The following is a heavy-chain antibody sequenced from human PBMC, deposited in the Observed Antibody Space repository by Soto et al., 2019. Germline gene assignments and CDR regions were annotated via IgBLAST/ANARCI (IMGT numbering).Heavy chain of an antibody. CDR1: GASVRSGSYY. D-gene: IGHD1-26*01. J-gene: IGHJ4*02. CDR3: ARFLVGATKRGFDY. V-gene: IGHV4-61*01. Sequence: SETLSLTCTVSGASVRSGSYYWSWIRQPPGKVLEWIGYIYYSGSTNYNPSLKSRVTISVDTSKNQFSLKLSSVTAADTAVYYCARFLVGATKRGFDYWGQGTLVTVSS. CDR2: IYYSGST.